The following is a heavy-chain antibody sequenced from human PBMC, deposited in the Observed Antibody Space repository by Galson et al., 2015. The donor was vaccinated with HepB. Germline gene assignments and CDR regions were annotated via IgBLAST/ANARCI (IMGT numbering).Heavy chain of an antibody. CDR3: ARHYGDYWNDAFDI. CDR2: IYNSGST. Sequence: SETLSLTCTVSGGSISSSYWSWIRQPPGAGLQWIGYIYNSGSTNYNPSLKSRVTISVDTSKNQFSLKLTSVSAADTAIYYCARHYGDYWNDAFDIWGQGTMVTVSS. V-gene: IGHV4-59*01. J-gene: IGHJ3*02. CDR1: GGSISSSY. D-gene: IGHD4-17*01.